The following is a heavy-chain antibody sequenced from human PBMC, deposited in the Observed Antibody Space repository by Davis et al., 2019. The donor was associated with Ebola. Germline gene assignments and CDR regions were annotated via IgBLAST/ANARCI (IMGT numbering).Heavy chain of an antibody. CDR3: ARVWVEFWSGYPDY. CDR2: IYYSGST. J-gene: IGHJ4*02. CDR1: GGSISSSSYY. D-gene: IGHD3-3*01. Sequence: PSETLSLTCTVSGGSISSSSYYWGWIRQPPGKGLEWIGSIYYSGSTYYNPSLKSRVTISVDTAKNQFSLKLSSVTVADTAVHYCARVWVEFWSGYPDYWGQGTPVTVSS. V-gene: IGHV4-39*07.